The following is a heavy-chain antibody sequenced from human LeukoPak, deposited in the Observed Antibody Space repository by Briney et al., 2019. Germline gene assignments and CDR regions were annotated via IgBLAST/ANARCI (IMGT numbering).Heavy chain of an antibody. J-gene: IGHJ4*02. CDR1: GFTFSSYG. CDR3: ARARSSVAAPDY. V-gene: IGHV3-33*01. Sequence: GGSLRLSCAASGFTFSSYGMHWVRQAPGKGLEWVAVIWYDGSNKYYADSVKGRFTISRDNSKNTLYLQMNSLRAEDTAVYHCARARSSVAAPDYWGQGTLVTVSS. CDR2: IWYDGSNK. D-gene: IGHD2-15*01.